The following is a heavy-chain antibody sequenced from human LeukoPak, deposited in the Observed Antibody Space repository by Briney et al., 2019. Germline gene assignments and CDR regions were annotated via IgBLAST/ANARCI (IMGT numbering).Heavy chain of an antibody. CDR2: ISYDGSNK. CDR3: ARRGSGDAFDI. J-gene: IGHJ3*02. Sequence: PGGSLRPSCAASGFTFSSYAMHWVRQAPGKGLEWVAVISYDGSNKYYADSVKGRFTISRDNSKNTLYLQMNSLRAEDTAVYYCARRGSGDAFDIWGQGTMVTVSS. D-gene: IGHD5-12*01. CDR1: GFTFSSYA. V-gene: IGHV3-30*04.